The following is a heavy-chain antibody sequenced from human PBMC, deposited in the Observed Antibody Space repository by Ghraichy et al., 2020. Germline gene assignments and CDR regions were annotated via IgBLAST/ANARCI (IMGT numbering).Heavy chain of an antibody. Sequence: ASVKVSCKASGYTFTSYGISWVRQAPGQGLEWMGWISAYNGNTNYAQNLQGRVTMTTDTSTSTAYMEVRSLRSDDTAVYYCARATSYGSGSYAPDSWGQGAWVTVSS. V-gene: IGHV1-18*04. CDR2: ISAYNGNT. CDR3: ARATSYGSGSYAPDS. J-gene: IGHJ4*02. D-gene: IGHD3-10*01. CDR1: GYTFTSYG.